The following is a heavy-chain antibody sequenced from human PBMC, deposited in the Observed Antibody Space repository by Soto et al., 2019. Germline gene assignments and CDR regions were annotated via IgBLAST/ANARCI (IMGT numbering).Heavy chain of an antibody. J-gene: IGHJ4*02. Sequence: QVQLVESGGGVVQPGRSLRLSCEGSGYSFKNYAMHWVRQTPGKGLEWVAMTSHNGNRPDYKDSVKGRFSISRDNSKNTLYLHLSSLRPEDTAVYYCARVGYGDYLEYWGQGTPVTVSS. CDR1: GYSFKNYA. CDR3: ARVGYGDYLEY. V-gene: IGHV3-30*03. D-gene: IGHD4-17*01. CDR2: TSHNGNRP.